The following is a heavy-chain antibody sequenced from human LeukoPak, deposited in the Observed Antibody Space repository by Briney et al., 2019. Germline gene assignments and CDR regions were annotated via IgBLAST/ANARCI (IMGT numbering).Heavy chain of an antibody. D-gene: IGHD3-22*01. Sequence: PSETLSLTCTVSGGSISSDYWSWIRQPPGKGLEWIGYIYHSGNTNYNPSLTSRVTISVDTSKNQFTLRLSSVTGADTAVYYCARGYYDSSGYSNTFDIWGQGTMVTVSS. J-gene: IGHJ3*02. CDR2: IYHSGNT. CDR1: GGSISSDY. CDR3: ARGYYDSSGYSNTFDI. V-gene: IGHV4-59*08.